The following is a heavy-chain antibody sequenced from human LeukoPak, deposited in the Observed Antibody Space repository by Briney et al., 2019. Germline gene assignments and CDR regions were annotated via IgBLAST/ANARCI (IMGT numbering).Heavy chain of an antibody. D-gene: IGHD5-18*01. CDR2: INPNSGGT. CDR1: GYTFTGYY. CDR3: ARGKGAYSYGYYWFDP. Sequence: ASVKVSCKASGYTFTGYYMHWVRQAPGQGLEWMGWINPNSGGTNYAQKFQGRVTMTRDTSISTAYMELSRLRSDDTAVYYCARGKGAYSYGYYWFDPWGQGTLVTVSS. V-gene: IGHV1-2*02. J-gene: IGHJ5*02.